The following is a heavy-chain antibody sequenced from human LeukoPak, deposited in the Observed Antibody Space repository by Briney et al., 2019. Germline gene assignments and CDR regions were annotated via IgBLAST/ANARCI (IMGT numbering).Heavy chain of an antibody. J-gene: IGHJ4*02. CDR3: GTVFDF. CDR1: GFTFSNYA. V-gene: IGHV3-21*01. Sequence: GGSLRLSCAASGFTFSNYAMTWVRQPPGKGLQWVSSISRSGQNIDHADSVNGRFSISRDNAKNTLYLQMNSLRAEDTAVYYCGTVFDFWGQGTLVTVSS. D-gene: IGHD1-1*01. CDR2: ISRSGQNI.